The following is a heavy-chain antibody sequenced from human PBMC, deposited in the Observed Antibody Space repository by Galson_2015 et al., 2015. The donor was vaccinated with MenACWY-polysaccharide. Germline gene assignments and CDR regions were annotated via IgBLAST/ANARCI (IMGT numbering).Heavy chain of an antibody. J-gene: IGHJ5*02. Sequence: SLRLSCAASGFSFSTYWMHWVRHAPGKGLVWVSRINADGSATDYADSVRGRFTISRDNAKNTLYLEMNSLRGEDTAVYYCTKARANHCRGSSCFFNRFDPWGQGTFVTVAS. D-gene: IGHD2-15*01. CDR3: TKARANHCRGSSCFFNRFDP. CDR1: GFSFSTYW. V-gene: IGHV3-74*01. CDR2: INADGSAT.